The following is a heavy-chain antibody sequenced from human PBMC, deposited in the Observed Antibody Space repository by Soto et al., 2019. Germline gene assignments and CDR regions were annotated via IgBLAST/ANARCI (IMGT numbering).Heavy chain of an antibody. V-gene: IGHV5-51*01. CDR1: GFSFSKYK. D-gene: IGHD4-17*01. CDR3: ATSYGDSYYYYGRDV. J-gene: IGHJ6*02. CDR2: INPGDSDT. Sequence: GESLKISCEGSGFSFSKYKIGWVRQMPGKGLEWMGIINPGDSDTRYSPSFQGQVTISADKSISTAYLQWSTLKASNTATYYWATSYGDSYYYYGRDVWGQGTRVTVSS.